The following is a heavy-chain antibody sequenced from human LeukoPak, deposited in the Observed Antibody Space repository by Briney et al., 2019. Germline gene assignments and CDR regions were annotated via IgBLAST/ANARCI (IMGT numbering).Heavy chain of an antibody. CDR1: GGSISSSTDY. V-gene: IGHV4-39*07. CDR2: ISYSGRS. J-gene: IGHJ4*02. Sequence: TSETLSLTCTVSGGSISSSTDYWGWIRQPPGKGLEWIGSISYSGRSYYNPSLKSRVTISVDTSKNQFSLKLSSVTAADTAVYYCAREGPNPKQELYYFDYWGQGTLVTVSS. D-gene: IGHD1-1*01. CDR3: AREGPNPKQELYYFDY.